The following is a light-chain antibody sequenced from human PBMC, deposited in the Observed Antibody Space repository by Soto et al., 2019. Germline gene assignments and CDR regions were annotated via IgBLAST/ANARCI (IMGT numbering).Light chain of an antibody. J-gene: IGLJ2*01. CDR3: CSYSGSNTIVV. Sequence: QSALTHPASVSGAPGQSITISCTGTSSDVGGYNFVSWYQQHPGKAPRLMIFDVNNRPSGVSTRFSGSKSGNTASLTISGLQAEDEADYYCCSYSGSNTIVVFGGGTKLTVL. V-gene: IGLV2-14*03. CDR2: DVN. CDR1: SSDVGGYNF.